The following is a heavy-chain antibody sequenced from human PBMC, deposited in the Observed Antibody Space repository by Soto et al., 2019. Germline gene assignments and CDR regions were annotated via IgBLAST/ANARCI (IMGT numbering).Heavy chain of an antibody. CDR1: GFDFEDYA. CDR2: ISWNSGSI. D-gene: IGHD3-16*01. V-gene: IGHV3-9*01. J-gene: IGHJ5*02. Sequence: GGSLRLSCTGSGFDFEDYAMHWVRQAPGKGLEWVSAISWNSGSIGYAESVKGRFTISRENVKNTLYLQMNSLSTDDTAFYYCAKTEYYDRRDAGYHWGQGILVTVSS. CDR3: AKTEYYDRRDAGYH.